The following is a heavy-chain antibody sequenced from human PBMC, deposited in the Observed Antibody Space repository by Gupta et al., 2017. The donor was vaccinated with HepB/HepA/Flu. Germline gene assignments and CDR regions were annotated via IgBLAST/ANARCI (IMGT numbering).Heavy chain of an antibody. V-gene: IGHV3-30-3*01. Sequence: QVQLVESGGGVVQSGRSLRLSCAASGFTFSSYAMHWVRQAPGKGLEWVAVISYDGSNKYYADSVKGRFTISRDNSKNTLYLQMNSLRAEDTAVYYCARGGLYSSGWTPHFDYWGQGTLVTVSS. CDR1: GFTFSSYA. J-gene: IGHJ4*02. D-gene: IGHD6-19*01. CDR3: ARGGLYSSGWTPHFDY. CDR2: ISYDGSNK.